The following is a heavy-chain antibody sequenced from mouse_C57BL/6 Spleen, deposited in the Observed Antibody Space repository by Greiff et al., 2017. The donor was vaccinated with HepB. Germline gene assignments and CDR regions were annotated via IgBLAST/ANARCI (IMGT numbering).Heavy chain of an antibody. CDR2: IYPGDGDT. CDR3: ARSDYYGSSYDWYFDV. CDR1: GYAFSSSW. Sequence: VKLVESGPELVKPGASVKISCKASGYAFSSSWMNWVKQRPGKGLEWIGRIYPGDGDTNYNGKFKGKATLTADKSSSTAYMQLSSLTSEDSAVYFCARSDYYGSSYDWYFDVWGTGTTVTVSS. J-gene: IGHJ1*03. D-gene: IGHD1-1*01. V-gene: IGHV1-82*01.